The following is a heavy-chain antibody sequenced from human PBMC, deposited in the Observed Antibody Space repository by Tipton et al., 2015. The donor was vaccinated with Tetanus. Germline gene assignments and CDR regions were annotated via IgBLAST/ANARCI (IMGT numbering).Heavy chain of an antibody. V-gene: IGHV4-61*08. CDR3: ARANNEFPKKGPFDS. Sequence: TLSLTCNVTGALLTTGGYSWGWIRQPPGKGLEWIGHIYYTGSTDYNPSLKSRVTISADTTKNLFSLKLRSVTAADAAVYFCARANNEFPKKGPFDSWGQGSLVIVSS. J-gene: IGHJ4*02. D-gene: IGHD1-1*01. CDR2: IYYTGST. CDR1: GALLTTGGYS.